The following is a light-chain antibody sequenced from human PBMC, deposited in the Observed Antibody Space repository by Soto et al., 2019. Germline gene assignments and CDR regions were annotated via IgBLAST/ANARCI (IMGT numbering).Light chain of an antibody. CDR3: QQSDNFPFT. Sequence: DIPMTQSPSSVSASVGDRVTITCRASQNINGWLAWYQQKPGKAPQLLISGTSTLQTGVPSRFSGSASGSDFTLTISSLQPEDFATYFCQQSDNFPFTFGPGTKVDIK. V-gene: IGKV1-12*02. J-gene: IGKJ3*01. CDR2: GTS. CDR1: QNINGW.